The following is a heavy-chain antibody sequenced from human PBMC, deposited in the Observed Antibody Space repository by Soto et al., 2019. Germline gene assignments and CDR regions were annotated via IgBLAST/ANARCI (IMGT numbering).Heavy chain of an antibody. CDR3: AKVTTTVTPDDAFDI. V-gene: IGHV3-23*01. CDR2: IVGSGDTT. CDR1: RITFDSYA. Sequence: GSLRLSCAASRITFDSYAMSWVRLAPGKGLEWVSAIVGSGDTTYYADSVKGRFTISRDNSKNTLYLQMNSLRAEDTAVYYCAKVTTTVTPDDAFDIWGQGTMVTVSS. J-gene: IGHJ3*02. D-gene: IGHD4-17*01.